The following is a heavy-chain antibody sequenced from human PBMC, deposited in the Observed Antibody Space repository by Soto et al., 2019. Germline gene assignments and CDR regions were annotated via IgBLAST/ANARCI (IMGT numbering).Heavy chain of an antibody. CDR3: AHRRPSAAFDY. J-gene: IGHJ4*02. D-gene: IGHD2-15*01. V-gene: IGHV2-5*02. CDR2: IYWDDDK. Sequence: QITLKESGPTLVKPTQTLTLTCTFSGFSLSTSGVGVGWIRQPPGKALEWLAVIYWDDDKRYSPSLKSRLTSTKDTSKNQVVLTMTNMDPVDTATYYCAHRRPSAAFDYWGQGTLVTVSS. CDR1: GFSLSTSGVG.